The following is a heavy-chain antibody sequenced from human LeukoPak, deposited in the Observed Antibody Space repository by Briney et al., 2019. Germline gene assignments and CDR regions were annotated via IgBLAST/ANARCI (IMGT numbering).Heavy chain of an antibody. V-gene: IGHV3-7*03. CDR2: INQDGGEK. J-gene: IGHJ4*02. CDR1: GFIVNSNY. D-gene: IGHD4-17*01. Sequence: GGSLRLSCAASGFIVNSNYMNWVRQAPGKGLEWVASINQDGGEKYSLDSVKGRFTISRDNTKSSLYLQMNSLRAEDTAVYYCAKIPLDGDYSYFDYWGQGTLVTVSS. CDR3: AKIPLDGDYSYFDY.